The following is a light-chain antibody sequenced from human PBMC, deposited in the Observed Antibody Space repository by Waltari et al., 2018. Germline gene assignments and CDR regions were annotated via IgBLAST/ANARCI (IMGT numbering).Light chain of an antibody. CDR1: RSNIGNNY. J-gene: IGLJ3*02. V-gene: IGLV1-47*01. CDR2: RNN. CDR3: AVWDDSLSGRV. Sequence: QSVLTQPPSASGTPGQRVTISCSGSRSNIGNNYVYWYKQLPGTAPKLLIYRNNQRPSGGPDRFSGSRSGTSASLAISGRRSEDEADYYCAVWDDSLSGRVFGGGTKVTVL.